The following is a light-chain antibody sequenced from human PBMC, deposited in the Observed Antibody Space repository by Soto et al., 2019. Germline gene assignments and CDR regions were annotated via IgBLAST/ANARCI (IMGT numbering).Light chain of an antibody. CDR2: AAS. CDR1: QGISTY. Sequence: DIQMTQSPSYLSASVGDRVTITCRASQGISTYLNWYQQKPGKAPKLLIYAASSLQSGVPSRFSGSGSETDFTLTISSLQPEDFATYSCQQSHRTPWTFGQGTKVDI. V-gene: IGKV1-39*01. CDR3: QQSHRTPWT. J-gene: IGKJ1*01.